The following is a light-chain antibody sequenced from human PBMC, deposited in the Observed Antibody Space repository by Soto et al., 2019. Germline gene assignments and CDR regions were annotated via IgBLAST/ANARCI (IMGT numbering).Light chain of an antibody. Sequence: DIQMTQSPSTLSGSVGDRVTITCRASQTISSWLAWYQQKPGRAPKVLIYDASTLETGVPSRFSGSGSGTEFTLIISSLQSEDSAVYYCQQYNSWLWTFGQGTKVDIK. CDR3: QQYNSWLWT. V-gene: IGKV1-5*01. CDR1: QTISSW. CDR2: DAS. J-gene: IGKJ1*01.